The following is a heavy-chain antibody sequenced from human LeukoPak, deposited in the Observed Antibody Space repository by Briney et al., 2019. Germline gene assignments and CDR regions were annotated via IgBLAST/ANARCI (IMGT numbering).Heavy chain of an antibody. Sequence: GGSLRLSCAASGFTFSSYAMSWVRQAPGKGPEWVSAISGSGGSTYYADSVKGRFTIPRDNSKNTLYLQMNSLRAEDTAVYYCAKDGSGGSCYSCRYFDYWGQGTLVTVSS. V-gene: IGHV3-23*01. CDR2: ISGSGGST. J-gene: IGHJ4*02. D-gene: IGHD2-15*01. CDR3: AKDGSGGSCYSCRYFDY. CDR1: GFTFSSYA.